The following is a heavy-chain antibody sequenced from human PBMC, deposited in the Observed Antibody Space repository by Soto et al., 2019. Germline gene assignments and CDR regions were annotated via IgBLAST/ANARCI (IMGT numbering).Heavy chain of an antibody. D-gene: IGHD2-15*01. J-gene: IGHJ6*01. V-gene: IGHV3-30*04. CDR2: ISYADGRNK. CDR3: AREGPPVFGCSGANCYSGSMDV. CDR1: GFSFSKYA. Sequence: QVQLVESGGGVVQPGRSLRLSCAASGFSFSKYAMHWVRQAPGKGLEWVAVISYADGRNKYYADSVKGRFTISRDNSKNTLYVQMNSLRGEDTAVYYCAREGPPVFGCSGANCYSGSMDVWGQGITVTVSS.